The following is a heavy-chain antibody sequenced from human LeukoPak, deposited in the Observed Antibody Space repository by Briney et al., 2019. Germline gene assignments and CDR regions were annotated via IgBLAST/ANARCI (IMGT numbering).Heavy chain of an antibody. D-gene: IGHD1-26*01. CDR3: VVHSATSCY. Sequence: PGGSLRLSCATSGFTFSSYEMNWVRQAPGKGLEWISYITISGTSTYYADSVKGRFTISRDNGKTALSLQMNSLRAEDTAIYYCVVHSATSCYWGQGTTVTVSS. V-gene: IGHV3-48*03. CDR2: ITISGTST. J-gene: IGHJ6*02. CDR1: GFTFSSYE.